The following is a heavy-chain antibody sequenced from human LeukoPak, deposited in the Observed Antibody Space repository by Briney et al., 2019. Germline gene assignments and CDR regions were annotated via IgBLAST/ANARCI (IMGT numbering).Heavy chain of an antibody. J-gene: IGHJ4*02. V-gene: IGHV3-23*01. CDR3: AAAERVRGVIF. CDR1: GFIASNYV. D-gene: IGHD3-10*01. Sequence: GGFLRLSCAASGFIASNYVMSWARQARGKGLEGVSGISEGGDYTRNLDSVEGRLFISRDNSRNILYLQMTSPRVEDTAVYYCAAAERVRGVIFWGQGTLVTVSS. CDR2: ISEGGDYT.